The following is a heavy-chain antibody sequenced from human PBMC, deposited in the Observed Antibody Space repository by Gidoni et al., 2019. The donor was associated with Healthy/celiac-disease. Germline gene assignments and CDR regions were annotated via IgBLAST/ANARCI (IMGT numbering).Heavy chain of an antibody. CDR2: ISYDGSNK. D-gene: IGHD6-6*01. CDR1: VFTFSSYA. J-gene: IGHJ4*02. CDR3: ARVGQLVLFDY. V-gene: IGHV3-30-3*01. Sequence: QVQLVEYGGGVVQPGRSLSLSCAAAVFTFSSYAMHWVRQAPGKGLEWVAVISYDGSNKYYADAVKGRFTISRDNSKNTLYLQMNSLRAEDTAVYYCARVGQLVLFDYWGQGTLDRLL.